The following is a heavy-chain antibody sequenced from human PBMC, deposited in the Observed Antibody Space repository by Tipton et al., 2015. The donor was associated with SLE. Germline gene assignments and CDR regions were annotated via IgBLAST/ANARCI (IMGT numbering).Heavy chain of an antibody. J-gene: IGHJ5*02. CDR2: IYSGGTST. D-gene: IGHD2-2*01. CDR3: AKLAGVPAA. V-gene: IGHV3-23*03. CDR1: GFTFSSYA. Sequence: SLRLSCAASGFTFSSYAMSWVRQAPGKGLEWVSVIYSGGTSTYYADSVKGRFTISRDNSKNTLYLQMNSLRADDTAIYYCAKLAGVPAAWGQGTLVTVSS.